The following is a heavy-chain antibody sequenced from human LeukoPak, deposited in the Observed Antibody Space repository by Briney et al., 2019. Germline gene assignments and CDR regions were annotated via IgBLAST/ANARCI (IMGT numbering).Heavy chain of an antibody. D-gene: IGHD1-26*01. CDR1: GGSISSSSYY. Sequence: SETLSLTCTVSGGSISSSSYYWGWTRQPPGKGLEWIGSIYYSGSTYYNPSLKSRVTISVDTSKNQFSLKLSSVTAADTAVYYCARGRRSGSYSLYYFDYWGQGTLVTVSS. V-gene: IGHV4-39*07. CDR2: IYYSGST. J-gene: IGHJ4*02. CDR3: ARGRRSGSYSLYYFDY.